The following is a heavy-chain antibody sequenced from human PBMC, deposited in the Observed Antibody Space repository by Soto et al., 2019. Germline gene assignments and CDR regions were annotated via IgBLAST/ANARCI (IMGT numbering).Heavy chain of an antibody. J-gene: IGHJ4*02. V-gene: IGHV3-30*18. CDR3: AKDAYYDFWSGYFPIDY. Sequence: GGSLRLSCAASGFTFGSYGMHWVRQAPGKGLEWVAVISYDGSNKYYADSVKGRFTISRDNSKNTLYLQMNSLRAEDTAVYYCAKDAYYDFWSGYFPIDYWGQGTLVTVSS. CDR2: ISYDGSNK. CDR1: GFTFGSYG. D-gene: IGHD3-3*01.